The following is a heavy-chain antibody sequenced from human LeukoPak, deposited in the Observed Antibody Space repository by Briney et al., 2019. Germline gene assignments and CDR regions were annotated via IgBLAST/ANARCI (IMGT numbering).Heavy chain of an antibody. CDR3: ARGARRAGTMVRGVPTPFDY. Sequence: ASVKVSCKVSGYTLTELSMHWVRQAPGKGLEWMGGFDPEDGETIYAQKFQGRVTMTEDTSTDTAYMELSSLRSEDTAVYYCARGARRAGTMVRGVPTPFDYWGQGTLVTVSS. CDR2: FDPEDGET. CDR1: GYTLTELS. D-gene: IGHD3-10*01. J-gene: IGHJ4*02. V-gene: IGHV1-24*01.